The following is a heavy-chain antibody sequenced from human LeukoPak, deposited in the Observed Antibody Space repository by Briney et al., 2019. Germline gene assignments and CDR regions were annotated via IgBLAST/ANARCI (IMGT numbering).Heavy chain of an antibody. CDR2: ISGSGGST. V-gene: IGHV3-23*01. Sequence: GGSHPLSRAASGFTFNSYAMSWVRQAAGKGLEWVSSISGSGGSTYYADSVKGRFTISRDNSKNTLYLQMNSLRAEDTAVYYCAKGSSGCDYWGQGGLVTVSS. J-gene: IGHJ4*02. D-gene: IGHD6-19*01. CDR1: GFTFNSYA. CDR3: AKGSSGCDY.